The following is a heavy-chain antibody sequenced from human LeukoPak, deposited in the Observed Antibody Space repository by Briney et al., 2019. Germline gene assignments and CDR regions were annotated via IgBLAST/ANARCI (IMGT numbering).Heavy chain of an antibody. D-gene: IGHD3-22*01. CDR2: INPSGGST. CDR1: GYTFTDYY. V-gene: IGHV1-46*01. CDR3: ARVPECKYDSSGYSCLRSFDY. J-gene: IGHJ4*02. Sequence: GASVKVSCKASGYTFTDYYMYWVRQAPGQGLEWMGIINPSGGSTSYAQKFQGRVTMTRDMSTSTVYMELSSLRSEATAVYYCARVPECKYDSSGYSCLRSFDYWGQGTLVTVSS.